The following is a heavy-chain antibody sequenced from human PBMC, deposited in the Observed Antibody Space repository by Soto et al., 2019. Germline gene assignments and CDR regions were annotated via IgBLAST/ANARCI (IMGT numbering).Heavy chain of an antibody. CDR3: ARHGGYYFDY. V-gene: IGHV4-34*01. CDR2: IGHGGGT. D-gene: IGHD3-16*01. J-gene: IGHJ4*02. CDR1: GGSFSGYY. Sequence: QVQLQQWGAGLLKPSETLSVTCAVYGGSFSGYYWSWIRQPPGKGLEWIGEIGHGGGTIYNTSLETRVTISEDSSNNQFSLKVNSVTAADTSGYYGARHGGYYFDYWGQGAPVTVSS.